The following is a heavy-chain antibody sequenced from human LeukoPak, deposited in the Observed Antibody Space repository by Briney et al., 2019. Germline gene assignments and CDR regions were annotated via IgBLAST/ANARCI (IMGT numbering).Heavy chain of an antibody. Sequence: GGSLRLSCAVSGFVFSSHPMHWVRQAPGKGLECVSAISNSGGSTYYANSVKGRFTISRDNSKNTLYLQMDSLRAEYTALYYCAREEPAGSIDYWGQGILVTVSS. CDR1: GFVFSSHP. D-gene: IGHD1-14*01. CDR2: ISNSGGST. J-gene: IGHJ4*02. V-gene: IGHV3-64*01. CDR3: AREEPAGSIDY.